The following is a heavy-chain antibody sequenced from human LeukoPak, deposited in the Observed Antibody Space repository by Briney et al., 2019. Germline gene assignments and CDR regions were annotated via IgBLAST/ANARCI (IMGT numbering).Heavy chain of an antibody. J-gene: IGHJ4*02. Sequence: GASVKVSCTVSGYTLTELSMHWVRQAPGKGLEWMGGFDPEDGETIYAQKFQGRVTMTEDTSTDTAYMELSSLRSEDTAVYYCATVDISYYDSSGPLGYWGQGTLVTVSS. CDR2: FDPEDGET. CDR3: ATVDISYYDSSGPLGY. CDR1: GYTLTELS. V-gene: IGHV1-24*01. D-gene: IGHD3-22*01.